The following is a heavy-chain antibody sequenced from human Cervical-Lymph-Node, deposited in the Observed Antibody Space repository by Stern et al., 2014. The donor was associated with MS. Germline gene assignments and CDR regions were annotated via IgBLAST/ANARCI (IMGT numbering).Heavy chain of an antibody. CDR3: ALPGHFYTNAPDY. J-gene: IGHJ4*02. CDR1: GFAFASYD. Sequence: QDQLVESGGGVVQPGGSLRLSCATSGFAFASYDLHWVRQAPGKGLEWVAFISNDGSNKYYADSLKDRFIVSRDYSKKTLNLQINSLRREDTAVYYCALPGHFYTNAPDYWGQGTLVTVSS. CDR2: ISNDGSNK. V-gene: IGHV3-30*03. D-gene: IGHD2-8*01.